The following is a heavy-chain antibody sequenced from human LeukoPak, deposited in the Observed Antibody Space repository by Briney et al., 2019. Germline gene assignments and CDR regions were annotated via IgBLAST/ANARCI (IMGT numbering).Heavy chain of an antibody. J-gene: IGHJ3*02. Sequence: PGGSLRLSCAASGFTFTSYAMSWVRQAPGKGLEWVSAINNSGDSTYYADSVKGRFTISRDNAKNSLYLQMNSLRAEDAAVYYCARDRGRRGITMRSDAFDIWGQGTMVTVSS. CDR2: INNSGDST. CDR1: GFTFTSYA. D-gene: IGHD3-22*01. CDR3: ARDRGRRGITMRSDAFDI. V-gene: IGHV3-23*01.